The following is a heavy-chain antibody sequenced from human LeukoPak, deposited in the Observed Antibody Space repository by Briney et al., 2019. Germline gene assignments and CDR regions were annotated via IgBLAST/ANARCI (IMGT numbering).Heavy chain of an antibody. CDR1: GFTFSSYA. CDR3: ASAAPISEYTYAYDY. Sequence: PGGSLRLSCAASGFTFSSYAMSWVRQAPGKGLEWVSVISGSGGSTYYADSVKGRFTISRDNSKNTLYLQVNSPRAEDTAVYYCASAAPISEYTYAYDYWGQGTLVTVSS. J-gene: IGHJ4*02. CDR2: ISGSGGST. V-gene: IGHV3-23*01. D-gene: IGHD5-18*01.